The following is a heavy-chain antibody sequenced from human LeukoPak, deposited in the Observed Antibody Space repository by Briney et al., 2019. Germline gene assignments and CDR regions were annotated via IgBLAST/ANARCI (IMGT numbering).Heavy chain of an antibody. CDR1: GYTFTGYY. D-gene: IGHD3-10*01. Sequence: ASVTVSCKASGYTFTGYYMHWVRQAPGQGLEWMGWINPNSGGTNYAQKFQGRVTMTRDTSISTAYMELSRLRSDDTAVYYCASTYYGSGSYYYYMDAWGKGTTVTVSS. CDR2: INPNSGGT. J-gene: IGHJ6*03. V-gene: IGHV1-2*02. CDR3: ASTYYGSGSYYYYMDA.